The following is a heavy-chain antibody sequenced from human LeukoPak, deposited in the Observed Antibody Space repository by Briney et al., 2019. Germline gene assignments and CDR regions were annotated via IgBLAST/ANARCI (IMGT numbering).Heavy chain of an antibody. CDR3: ARVSHYDSSGYPPYFDY. CDR2: INPNSGGT. V-gene: IGHV1-2*02. J-gene: IGHJ4*02. D-gene: IGHD3-22*01. Sequence: GASVKVSCKASGYTFTGYYMHWVRQAPGQGLEWMGWINPNSGGTNYAQKFQGRVTMTRDTSISTAYMELSRLRSDDTAVYYCARVSHYDSSGYPPYFDYWGQGTLVTVSS. CDR1: GYTFTGYY.